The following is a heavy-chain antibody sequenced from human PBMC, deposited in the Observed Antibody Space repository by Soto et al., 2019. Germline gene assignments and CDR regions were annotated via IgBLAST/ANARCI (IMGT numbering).Heavy chain of an antibody. D-gene: IGHD1-26*01. J-gene: IGHJ4*02. CDR1: GVSVSSYY. CDR3: ARDIVGAALFDY. V-gene: IGHV4-4*07. CDR2: IFSSGTT. Sequence: SETLSLTCTVSGVSVSSYYWSWVRQPAGKGLEWIGRIFSSGTTNYNPSLKSRVTMSLDTSNNQFSLKLSSVTAADTAVYFCARDIVGAALFDYWGQGALVTVSS.